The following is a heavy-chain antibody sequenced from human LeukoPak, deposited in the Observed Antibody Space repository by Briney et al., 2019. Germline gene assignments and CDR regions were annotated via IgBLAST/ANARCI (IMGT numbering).Heavy chain of an antibody. J-gene: IGHJ4*02. CDR2: FDPEDGET. V-gene: IGHV1-24*01. CDR1: GYTLTELS. Sequence: ASVKVSSKVSGYTLTELSMHWVRQAPGKGLEWMVGFDPEDGETIYAQKFQGRVTMTEDTSTDTAYMELSSLRSEDTAVYYCATDLSTVGATPWGQGTLVSVSS. D-gene: IGHD1-26*01. CDR3: ATDLSTVGATP.